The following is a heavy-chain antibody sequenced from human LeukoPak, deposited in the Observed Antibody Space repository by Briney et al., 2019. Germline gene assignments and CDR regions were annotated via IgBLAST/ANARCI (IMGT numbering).Heavy chain of an antibody. J-gene: IGHJ3*02. CDR1: EFTFSSYS. CDR2: ISDSGGTT. Sequence: PGGSLRLSCAGSEFTFSSYSMHWVRQAPGKGLEWVSRISDSGGTTYYADSVKGRFTISRDNAKNWLSLQMNSLRAEDTAVYYCARAPPNSRPDIWGQGTMVTVSS. CDR3: ARAPPNSRPDI. D-gene: IGHD6-13*01. V-gene: IGHV3-48*04.